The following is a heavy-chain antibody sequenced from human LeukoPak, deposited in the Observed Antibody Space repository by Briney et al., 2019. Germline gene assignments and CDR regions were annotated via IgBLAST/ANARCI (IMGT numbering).Heavy chain of an antibody. CDR3: ARGYVAAAGYYYYYMDV. D-gene: IGHD6-13*01. CDR2: IIPIFGTA. J-gene: IGHJ6*03. CDR1: GGTFSSYA. Sequence: SVKVSCKASGGTFSSYAISWVRQAPGQGLEWMGGIIPIFGTANYAQKFQGRVTITTDESTSTAYMELSSLRSEDTAVYYCARGYVAAAGYYYYYMDVWGKGTTVTVSS. V-gene: IGHV1-69*05.